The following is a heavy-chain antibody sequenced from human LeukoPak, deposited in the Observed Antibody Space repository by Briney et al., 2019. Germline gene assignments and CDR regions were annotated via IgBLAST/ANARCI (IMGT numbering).Heavy chain of an antibody. V-gene: IGHV1-2*07. Sequence: ASVTVSCKASGYTFTAHYMHWVRQAPGQGLEWMGWIIPNSGGTSYAHSFQGRVTITRDTSISTVYMELNSLRSDDTAAYYCARAFMSGYSDFDFWGQGTLVTVSS. CDR1: GYTFTAHY. D-gene: IGHD5-12*01. CDR3: ARAFMSGYSDFDF. CDR2: IIPNSGGT. J-gene: IGHJ4*02.